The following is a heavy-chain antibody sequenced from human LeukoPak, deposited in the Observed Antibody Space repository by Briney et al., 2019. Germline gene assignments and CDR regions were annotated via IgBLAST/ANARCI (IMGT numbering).Heavy chain of an antibody. V-gene: IGHV3-30*18. CDR2: ISYDGSNK. CDR3: AKGRDYGHFDY. J-gene: IGHJ4*02. CDR1: GFTFSSYG. Sequence: GGSLRLSCAASGFTFSSYGMHWVRQAPGKGLEWVAGISYDGSNKYYADSVKGRFTISRDNSKNTLYLQMNSLRAEDTAVYYCAKGRDYGHFDYWGQGTLVTVSS. D-gene: IGHD4-17*01.